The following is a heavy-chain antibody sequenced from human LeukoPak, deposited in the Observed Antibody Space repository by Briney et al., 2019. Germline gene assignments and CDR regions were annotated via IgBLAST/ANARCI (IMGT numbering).Heavy chain of an antibody. Sequence: PGGSLRLSCAASGFTFSSYAMSWVRQAPGKGLEWVSAISSGGDNTYYADSVKGRLTISRDNSKNTLHVQMTSLRAEDTAVYYCAREDATMVLSLDYWGQGALVTVSS. V-gene: IGHV3-23*01. CDR1: GFTFSSYA. J-gene: IGHJ4*02. CDR3: AREDATMVLSLDY. CDR2: ISSGGDNT. D-gene: IGHD5-18*01.